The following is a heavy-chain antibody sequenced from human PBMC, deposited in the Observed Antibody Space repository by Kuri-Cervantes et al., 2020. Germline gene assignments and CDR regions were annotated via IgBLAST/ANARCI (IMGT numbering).Heavy chain of an antibody. CDR2: INHSGST. V-gene: IGHV4-34*01. CDR1: GGSFSGYY. Sequence: SETLSLTCAVYGGSFSGYYWSWIRQPPGKGLEWIGEINHSGSTNYNPSLKSRVTISVDTSKNQFSLKLSSVTAADTAVYYCAREAPAPRYCSSTSCYAGVDWGQGTLVTVS. J-gene: IGHJ4*02. D-gene: IGHD2-2*01. CDR3: AREAPAPRYCSSTSCYAGVD.